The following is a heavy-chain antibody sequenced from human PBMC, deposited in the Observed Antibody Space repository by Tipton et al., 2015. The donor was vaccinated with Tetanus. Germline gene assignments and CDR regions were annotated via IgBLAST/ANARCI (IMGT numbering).Heavy chain of an antibody. CDR2: ISPSGDAT. D-gene: IGHD5-18*01. J-gene: IGHJ5*02. V-gene: IGHV3-23*01. CDR3: ARLYSYGSLYWFDP. CDR1: GFSFSNYA. Sequence: SLRLSCAASGFSFSNYAMSWVRQAPGKGLEWVSAISPSGDATFHADSVKGRFTISRDNSKNTLYLQMNSLRAEDTAVYYCARLYSYGSLYWFDPWGQGTLVTVSS.